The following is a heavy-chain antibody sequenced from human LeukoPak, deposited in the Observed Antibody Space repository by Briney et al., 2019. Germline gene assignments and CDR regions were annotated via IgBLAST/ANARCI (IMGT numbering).Heavy chain of an antibody. V-gene: IGHV1-46*01. J-gene: IGHJ4*02. D-gene: IGHD6-13*01. Sequence: ASVKVSCKASGYTFTTYSMHWVRQAPGQGLEWMAIINLSGGSTDYTQKFQGRVTMTRDTSTSTVYMELSSLRSEDTAVYYCARDGTYGSSRYPFDFWGQGTLVTVSS. CDR2: INLSGGST. CDR3: ARDGTYGSSRYPFDF. CDR1: GYTFTTYS.